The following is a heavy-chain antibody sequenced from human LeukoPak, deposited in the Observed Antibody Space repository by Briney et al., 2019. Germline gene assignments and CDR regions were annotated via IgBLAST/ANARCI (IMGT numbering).Heavy chain of an antibody. Sequence: PGGSLRLSCAASGFTFSSYAMSWVRQAPGKGLEWVSAISGSGGSTYYADSVKGRFTISRDNSKNTLYLQMNSLRAEDTAVYYCAAYSSRSGEEPYFDYWGQGTLVTVSS. CDR1: GFTFSSYA. J-gene: IGHJ4*02. CDR3: AAYSSRSGEEPYFDY. CDR2: ISGSGGST. D-gene: IGHD2-21*01. V-gene: IGHV3-23*01.